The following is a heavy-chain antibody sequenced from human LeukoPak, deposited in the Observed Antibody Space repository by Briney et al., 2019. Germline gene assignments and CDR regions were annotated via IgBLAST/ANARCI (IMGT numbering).Heavy chain of an antibody. CDR2: INHSGST. V-gene: IGHV4-34*01. J-gene: IGHJ4*02. CDR1: GGSFSGYY. Sequence: SETLSLTCAVYGGSFSGYYWSWIRQPPGKGLEWIGEINHSGSTNYNPSLKSRVIISVDTSKNQFSLKLTSVTATDTAVYYCTRRPHSYFADWGQGTLVTVSS. CDR3: TRRPHSYFAD. D-gene: IGHD4-11*01.